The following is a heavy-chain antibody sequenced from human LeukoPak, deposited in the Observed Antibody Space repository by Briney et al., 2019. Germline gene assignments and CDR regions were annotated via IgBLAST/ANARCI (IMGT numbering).Heavy chain of an antibody. J-gene: IGHJ4*02. CDR2: IHSGDET. CDR1: GLTVSDTY. Sequence: GGSLRLSCAASGLTVSDTYMAWVRQAPVKGLEWVSAIHSGDETYYRDSIKGRFTISRDNSDNTLYLQMNSLRVEDTAVYYCATVQTGNPWVPFGYWGQGTLVTVSS. V-gene: IGHV3-53*01. D-gene: IGHD7-27*01. CDR3: ATVQTGNPWVPFGY.